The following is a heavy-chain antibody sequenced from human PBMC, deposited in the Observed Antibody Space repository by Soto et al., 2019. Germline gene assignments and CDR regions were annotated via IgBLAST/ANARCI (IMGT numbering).Heavy chain of an antibody. CDR1: GFAFSRSA. V-gene: IGHV3-23*01. Sequence: EVQLLESGGGLIQPGGSLRLSCAASGFAFSRSAMAWVRQXPEKGLEWVSSISEGGGTTFYAGSVEGRFXISRDNSKNTLYLQMNXXXXXDTAVYYCAKGGYRHXYDXGRGTLVTVSS. D-gene: IGHD4-4*01. CDR2: ISEGGGTT. CDR3: AKGGYRHXYD. J-gene: IGHJ4*02.